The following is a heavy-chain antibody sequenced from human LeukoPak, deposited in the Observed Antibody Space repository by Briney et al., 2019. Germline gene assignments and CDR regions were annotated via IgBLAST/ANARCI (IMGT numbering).Heavy chain of an antibody. CDR1: GFILRSHA. J-gene: IGHJ4*02. CDR2: ISDNGGST. Sequence: GGSLRLSCSASGFILRSHAMHWVRQAPGKGLEYVSRISDNGGSTYYADSVKGRFTISRDNSKNTLYLQMSSLRAADTAVYYCVKDNEAGGSPFDRWGQGTLVTVSS. V-gene: IGHV3-64D*06. D-gene: IGHD1-1*01. CDR3: VKDNEAGGSPFDR.